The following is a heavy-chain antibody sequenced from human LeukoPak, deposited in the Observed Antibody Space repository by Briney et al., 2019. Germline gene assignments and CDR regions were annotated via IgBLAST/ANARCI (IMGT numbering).Heavy chain of an antibody. CDR3: ARESPYCSSTSCYPYFDY. Sequence: PGRSLRLSCAASGFSFSSYSMNWVRQAPGKGLEWVSSISSSSSYIYYADSVKGRFTISRDNSKNTLYLQMNSLRAEDTAVYYCARESPYCSSTSCYPYFDYWGQGTLVTVSS. CDR1: GFSFSSYS. CDR2: ISSSSSYI. V-gene: IGHV3-21*01. D-gene: IGHD2-2*01. J-gene: IGHJ4*02.